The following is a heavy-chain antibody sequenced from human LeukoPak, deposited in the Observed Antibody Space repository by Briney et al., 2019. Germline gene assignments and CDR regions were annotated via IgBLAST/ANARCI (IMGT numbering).Heavy chain of an antibody. D-gene: IGHD2-15*01. CDR1: GYTFTGYY. CDR2: ISAYNGNT. CDR3: AREPLERGIYYMDV. J-gene: IGHJ6*03. V-gene: IGHV1-18*04. Sequence: GASVRVSCKASGYTFTGYYMHWVRQAPGQGLEWMGWISAYNGNTNYAQKLQGRVTMTTDTSTSTAYMELRSLRSDDTAVYYCAREPLERGIYYMDVWGKGTTVTVSS.